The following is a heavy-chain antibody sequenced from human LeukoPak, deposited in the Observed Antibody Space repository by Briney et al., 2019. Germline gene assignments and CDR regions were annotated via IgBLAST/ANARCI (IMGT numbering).Heavy chain of an antibody. J-gene: IGHJ4*02. CDR1: GFTFSSYA. D-gene: IGHD2-2*01. V-gene: IGHV3-23*01. CDR2: LGGSGGDT. Sequence: PGGSLRLSCAASGFTFSSYAMSWVRQAPGQGLEWVSALGGSGGDTYYADSVKGRFTISRDNSENMMYLQMNSLRAEDTAVYFCARSQPSVRRFDFWGQGTLVTVSS. CDR3: ARSQPSVRRFDF.